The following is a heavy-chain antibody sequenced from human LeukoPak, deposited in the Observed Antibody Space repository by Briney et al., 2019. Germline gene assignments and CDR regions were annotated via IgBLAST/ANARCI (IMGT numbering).Heavy chain of an antibody. CDR1: GFTFSSYG. D-gene: IGHD2-2*01. Sequence: PGGSLRLSCAASGFTFSSYGMHWVRQAPGKGLEWVAVISYDGSNKYYADSVKGRFTISRDNSKNTLYLQMNSLRAEDTAVYYCARDLVSSTRDYYYAVDVWGQGTTVTVSS. J-gene: IGHJ6*02. V-gene: IGHV3-30*03. CDR2: ISYDGSNK. CDR3: ARDLVSSTRDYYYAVDV.